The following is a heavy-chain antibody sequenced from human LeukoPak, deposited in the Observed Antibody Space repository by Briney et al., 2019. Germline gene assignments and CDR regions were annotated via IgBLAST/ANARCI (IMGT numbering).Heavy chain of an antibody. J-gene: IGHJ4*02. V-gene: IGHV3-20*04. CDR1: GFIFDDYG. CDR3: ARNYGGYDGTDY. D-gene: IGHD5-12*01. Sequence: GGSLRLSCAASGFIFDDYGMSWVRQGPGKGLEWVSGINWSGGSTGYADSVKGRFTISRDSAKNSLYLQMNSLRVEDTALYYCARNYGGYDGTDYWGQGTPVTVSS. CDR2: INWSGGST.